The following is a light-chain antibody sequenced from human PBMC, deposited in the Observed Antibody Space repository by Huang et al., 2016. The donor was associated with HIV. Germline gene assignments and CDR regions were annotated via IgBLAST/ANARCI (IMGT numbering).Light chain of an antibody. CDR2: WAT. CDR1: QRLLDSLSKKNY. CDR3: LQYYSVPQT. Sequence: DIVMTQSPDSLAVSPGERATINCKSSQRLLDSLSKKNYLAWFQQKPRRPPKLLIYWATTRESGVPDRFSGSGSGTDFTLTINNLQAEDVAVYFCLQYYSVPQTFGHGTKVEIK. V-gene: IGKV4-1*01. J-gene: IGKJ1*01.